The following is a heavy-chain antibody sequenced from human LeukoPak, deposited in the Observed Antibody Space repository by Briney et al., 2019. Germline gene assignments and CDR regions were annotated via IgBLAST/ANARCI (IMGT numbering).Heavy chain of an antibody. CDR2: ISSSSSTI. V-gene: IGHV3-48*04. CDR1: GFTFRNYG. Sequence: PGGSLRLSCAASGFTFRNYGLSWVRQAPGKGLEWVSYISSSSSTIYYADSVKGRFTISRDNAKNSLYLQMNSLRAEDTAVYYCAGDRRYCSGGSCPGYYYGMDVWGQGTTVTVSS. D-gene: IGHD2-15*01. J-gene: IGHJ6*02. CDR3: AGDRRYCSGGSCPGYYYGMDV.